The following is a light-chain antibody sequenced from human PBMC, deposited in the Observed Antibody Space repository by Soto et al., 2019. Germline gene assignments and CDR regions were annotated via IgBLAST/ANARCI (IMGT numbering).Light chain of an antibody. Sequence: QSALTQPRSVSGSPGQSVTISCTGTTSDGGDYNYVSWYQVHPGKAPKFMIYDVNKRPSGVPDRFSGSKSGNTASLTISGLQAEDEADYYCCSFAGTYVFGTGTKVTVL. V-gene: IGLV2-11*01. CDR1: TSDGGDYNY. J-gene: IGLJ1*01. CDR2: DVN. CDR3: CSFAGTYV.